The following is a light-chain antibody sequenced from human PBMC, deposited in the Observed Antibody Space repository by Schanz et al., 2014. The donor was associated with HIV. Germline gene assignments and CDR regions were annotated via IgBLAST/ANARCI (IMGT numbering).Light chain of an antibody. V-gene: IGKV1-5*03. CDR2: KAS. Sequence: DIQMTQSPSTLSASVGDRVTITCRASQSISDWLAWYQQKPGKAPKVLIYKASTLHSGVPSTFSGGGSGTEFTLTISRLQPDDFATYYCQQLNSYPQTFGGGTKVEIK. CDR1: QSISDW. CDR3: QQLNSYPQT. J-gene: IGKJ4*01.